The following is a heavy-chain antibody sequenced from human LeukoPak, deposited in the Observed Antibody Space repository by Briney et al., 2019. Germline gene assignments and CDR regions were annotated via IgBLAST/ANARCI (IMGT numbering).Heavy chain of an antibody. J-gene: IGHJ4*02. Sequence: SETLSLTCAVYGGSFSDYYWSWIRQPPGKGLEWIGEINHSGSTNYNPSLKSRVTISVDTSKNQFSLKLSSVTAADTAVYYCASQIVGATTHFDYWGQGTLVTVSS. CDR3: ASQIVGATTHFDY. V-gene: IGHV4-34*01. CDR2: INHSGST. D-gene: IGHD1-26*01. CDR1: GGSFSDYY.